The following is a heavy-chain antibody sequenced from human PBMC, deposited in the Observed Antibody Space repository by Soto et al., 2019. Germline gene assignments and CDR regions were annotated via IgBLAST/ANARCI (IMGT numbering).Heavy chain of an antibody. CDR2: IKQDGSEK. Sequence: EVQLVESGGGLVQPGGSLRLSCAASGFTFSSYWMSWVRQAPGKGLEWVANIKQDGSEKYYVDSVKGRFTISRDNAKNSLYLQMNSLRAEDTAVYYCARDRGIKICRLVRRLDFWGQGTMVTVSS. D-gene: IGHD3-3*01. V-gene: IGHV3-7*01. CDR1: GFTFSSYW. J-gene: IGHJ4*02. CDR3: ARDRGIKICRLVRRLDF.